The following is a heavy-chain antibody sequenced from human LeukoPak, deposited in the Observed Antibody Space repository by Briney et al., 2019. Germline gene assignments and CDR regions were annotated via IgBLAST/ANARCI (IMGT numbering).Heavy chain of an antibody. J-gene: IGHJ4*02. D-gene: IGHD3-22*01. Sequence: GGSLRLSCAASGFTFDDYAMQWVRQAPGKGLEWASGITWNSGTRGYADSVKGRFTISRDNAKNSLYLQMNSLSADDTALYYCVKDRDYDTSGGPDYWGQGTLVTVSS. CDR1: GFTFDDYA. V-gene: IGHV3-9*01. CDR2: ITWNSGTR. CDR3: VKDRDYDTSGGPDY.